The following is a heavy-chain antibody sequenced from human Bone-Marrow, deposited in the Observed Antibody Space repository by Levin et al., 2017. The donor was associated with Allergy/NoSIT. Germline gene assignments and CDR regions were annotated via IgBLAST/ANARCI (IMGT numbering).Heavy chain of an antibody. J-gene: IGHJ6*02. D-gene: IGHD3-3*01. V-gene: IGHV4-4*07. CDR2: IFSSGST. Sequence: SCTVSGGSISSFYWSWIRQPAGKGLEWVGHIFSSGSTYYNPSLHSRVTMSVDTSKNQFTLKLSSVTAADTAVYYCARVWSRLYYSGVDVWGQGTTVTVSS. CDR1: GGSISSFY. CDR3: ARVWSRLYYSGVDV.